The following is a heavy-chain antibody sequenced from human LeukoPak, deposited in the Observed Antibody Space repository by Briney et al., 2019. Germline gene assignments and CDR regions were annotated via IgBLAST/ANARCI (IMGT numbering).Heavy chain of an antibody. CDR1: GFTFSSYA. D-gene: IGHD3-22*01. J-gene: IGHJ4*02. V-gene: IGHV3-23*01. CDR3: AKPYYYDSSGGYYFDY. CDR2: ISGSGGST. Sequence: GGSLRLSCAASGFTFSSYAMSWVCQAPGKGLEWVSAISGSGGSTYYADSVKGRFTISRDNSKNTLYLQMNSLRAEDTAVYYCAKPYYYDSSGGYYFDYWGQGTLVTVSS.